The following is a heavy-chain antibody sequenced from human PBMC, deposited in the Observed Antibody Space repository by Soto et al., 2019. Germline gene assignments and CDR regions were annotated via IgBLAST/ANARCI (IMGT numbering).Heavy chain of an antibody. CDR1: GFTFSNCA. D-gene: IGHD2-2*03. V-gene: IGHV3-23*01. J-gene: IGHJ4*02. Sequence: EVQLLESGGALVQPGGSLRLSCAASGFTFSNCAMTWVRQAPGQVLEWVSAISGSGDSTYYADSVKGRFTISRDNSKNTRYLQMNGQRAEHAAVYYCAQDRGLLSFGYLDYWGPGTLGNVFS. CDR2: ISGSGDST. CDR3: AQDRGLLSFGYLDY.